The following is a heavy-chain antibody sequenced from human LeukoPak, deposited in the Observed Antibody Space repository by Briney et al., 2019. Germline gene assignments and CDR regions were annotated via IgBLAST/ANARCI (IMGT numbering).Heavy chain of an antibody. CDR1: GGSISSYD. CDR2: IYTRGST. J-gene: IGHJ4*02. D-gene: IGHD2-15*01. Sequence: SETLSLTCTVSGGSISSYDWSWIRQPAGKGLEWIGRIYTRGSTNYNPSLKSRVSMSVDTSKKQFSLKLSSVTAADTAMYYCARLWSTDCSGGSCPHQPNSWGQGTLVTVSS. V-gene: IGHV4-4*07. CDR3: ARLWSTDCSGGSCPHQPNS.